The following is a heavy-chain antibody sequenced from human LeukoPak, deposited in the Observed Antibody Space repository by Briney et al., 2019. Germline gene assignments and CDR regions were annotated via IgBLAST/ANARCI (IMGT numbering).Heavy chain of an antibody. CDR3: LPELGAKNYFDY. CDR2: ISHDGSYQ. V-gene: IGHV3-30*03. D-gene: IGHD1-14*01. J-gene: IGHJ4*02. Sequence: GGSLRLSCAASGFTFSGHAMHWVRQAPGMGLELLAYISHDGSYQYHVDSVKGRFTVSRDNSKNTLYLQMNSLSAEDSAVYYCLPELGAKNYFDYWGQGTLVTVSS. CDR1: GFTFSGHA.